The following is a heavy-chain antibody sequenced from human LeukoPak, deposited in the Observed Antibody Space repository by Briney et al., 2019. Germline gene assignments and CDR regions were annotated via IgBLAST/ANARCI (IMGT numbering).Heavy chain of an antibody. CDR1: GGTFISYA. CDR2: IIPIFGTA. V-gene: IGHV1-69*13. D-gene: IGHD3-22*01. J-gene: IGHJ3*02. Sequence: ASVKVSCKASGGTFISYAISWVRQAPGQGLEWMGGIIPIFGTANYAQKFQGRVTITADESTSTAYMELSSLRSDDTAVYYCAGYYYDSSGYYSHAFDIWGQGTMVTVSS. CDR3: AGYYYDSSGYYSHAFDI.